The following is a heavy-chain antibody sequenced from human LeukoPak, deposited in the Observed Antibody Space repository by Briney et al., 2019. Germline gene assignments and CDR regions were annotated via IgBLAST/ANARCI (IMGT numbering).Heavy chain of an antibody. Sequence: ASVKDSCKASGYTFTGYYMRWVRQAPGQGLEWMGWINPNSGGTNYAQKFQGRVTMTRDTSISTAYMELSRLRSDDTAVYYCARVPVYNWNDGDFDYWGQGTLVTVSS. V-gene: IGHV1-2*02. D-gene: IGHD1-20*01. J-gene: IGHJ4*02. CDR3: ARVPVYNWNDGDFDY. CDR2: INPNSGGT. CDR1: GYTFTGYY.